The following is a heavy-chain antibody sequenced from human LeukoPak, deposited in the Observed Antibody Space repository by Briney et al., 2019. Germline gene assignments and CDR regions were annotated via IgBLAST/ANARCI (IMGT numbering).Heavy chain of an antibody. CDR1: GGTFSSYA. CDR2: IIPTFGTA. CDR3: ARAGGYCGRISCPYYFDY. V-gene: IGHV1-69*13. J-gene: IGHJ4*02. D-gene: IGHD2-15*01. Sequence: VASVKVSCKASGGTFSSYAISWVRQAPGQGLEWMGGIIPTFGTANYAQKFQGRVTITADESTSTAYMELSSLRSEDTAVYYCARAGGYCGRISCPYYFDYWGQGSLVAVSS.